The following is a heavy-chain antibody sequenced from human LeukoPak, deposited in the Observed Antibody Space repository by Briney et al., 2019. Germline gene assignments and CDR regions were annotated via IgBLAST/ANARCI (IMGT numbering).Heavy chain of an antibody. CDR2: ISSSSSYI. CDR1: GFTFSSYS. CDR3: ARDNSVVVADASLRY. D-gene: IGHD2-15*01. V-gene: IGHV3-21*01. Sequence: GGSLRLSCAASGFTFSSYSMNWVRQAPGKGLEWVSSISSSSSYIYYADSVKGRFTISRDNAKNSLYLQMNRLRAEDTAVYYCARDNSVVVADASLRYWGQGTLVTVSS. J-gene: IGHJ4*02.